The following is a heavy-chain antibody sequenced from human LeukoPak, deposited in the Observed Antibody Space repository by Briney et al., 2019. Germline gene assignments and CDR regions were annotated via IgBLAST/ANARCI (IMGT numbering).Heavy chain of an antibody. V-gene: IGHV4-34*01. Sequence: SETLSLTCVVYGGSFSGYYWSWIRQPPGKGLEWIGEINHSGSTNYNPSLKSRVTISVDTSKNQFSLKLSSVTAADTAVYYCARGRGGYSYGQVDYWGQGTLVTVSS. CDR2: INHSGST. CDR3: ARGRGGYSYGQVDY. CDR1: GGSFSGYY. J-gene: IGHJ4*02. D-gene: IGHD5-18*01.